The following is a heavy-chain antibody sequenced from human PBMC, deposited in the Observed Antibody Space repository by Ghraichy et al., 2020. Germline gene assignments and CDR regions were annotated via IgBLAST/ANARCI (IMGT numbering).Heavy chain of an antibody. D-gene: IGHD1-26*01. J-gene: IGHJ4*02. V-gene: IGHV3-30*04. CDR1: GFTFRTYA. CDR2: VSYDGNNK. Sequence: GESLNISCAASGFTFRTYAMHWVRQAPGEGLEWVAAVSYDGNNKYYADSVKGRFIISRDNSKNTLYLQMYSLRPEDTAVYYCAREAVGAIYFDSWGQGTLVTVSS. CDR3: AREAVGAIYFDS.